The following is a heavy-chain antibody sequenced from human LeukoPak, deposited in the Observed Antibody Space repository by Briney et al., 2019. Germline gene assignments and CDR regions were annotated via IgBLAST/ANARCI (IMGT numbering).Heavy chain of an antibody. CDR3: ARDPWGIAAPGAFDI. Sequence: PGGSLRLSCAASGFTFSSYSMNWVRQAPGKGLEWVSSISSSSSYIYCADSVKGRFTISRDNAKNSLYLQMNSLRAEDTAVYYCARDPWGIAAPGAFDIWGQGTMVTVSS. CDR2: ISSSSSYI. V-gene: IGHV3-21*01. CDR1: GFTFSSYS. D-gene: IGHD6-13*01. J-gene: IGHJ3*02.